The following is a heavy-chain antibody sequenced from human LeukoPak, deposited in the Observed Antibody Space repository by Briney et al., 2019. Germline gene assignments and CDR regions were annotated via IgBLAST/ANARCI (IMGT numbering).Heavy chain of an antibody. CDR1: GASLSTGSYY. D-gene: IGHD3-16*02. V-gene: IGHV4-61*02. CDR2: VYTGVST. Sequence: PSQTLSLTCTVSGASLSTGSYYWTWVRQPAGTGLEWIGRVYTGVSTDYHPSLESRVTISVDTSKNQFSLKLSSVSAAHTRVYYCVTESVIYQHFFYFYMDVWGKGTTVTVSS. J-gene: IGHJ6*03. CDR3: VTESVIYQHFFYFYMDV.